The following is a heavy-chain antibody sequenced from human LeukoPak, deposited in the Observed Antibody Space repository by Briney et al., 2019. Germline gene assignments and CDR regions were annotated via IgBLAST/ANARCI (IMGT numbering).Heavy chain of an antibody. CDR2: ISAYNGNT. Sequence: GASVRVSCTASGYTFTSYGISWVRQAPGQGLEWVGWISAYNGNTNYAQKLQGRVTMTTDTSTSTAYMELRSLRSDDTAVSYCARDDSDYYDSSPLSTSWFDPWGQGTLVTVSS. J-gene: IGHJ5*02. CDR3: ARDDSDYYDSSPLSTSWFDP. CDR1: GYTFTSYG. D-gene: IGHD3-22*01. V-gene: IGHV1-18*01.